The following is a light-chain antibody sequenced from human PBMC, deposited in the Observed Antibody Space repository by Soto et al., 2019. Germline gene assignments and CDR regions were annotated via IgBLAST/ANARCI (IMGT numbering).Light chain of an antibody. V-gene: IGKV2-28*01. CDR3: MQAIQTPLT. CDR2: LGS. Sequence: DIVMTQSPLSLPVIPGEPASISCRSSQSLLHSNGYNYLDWYLQKPGQSPQPLIYLGSNRASGVPDRFSGSGSGTDFTLKISRVEAEDVGVYYCMQAIQTPLTFGGGTKVEIK. J-gene: IGKJ4*01. CDR1: QSLLHSNGYNY.